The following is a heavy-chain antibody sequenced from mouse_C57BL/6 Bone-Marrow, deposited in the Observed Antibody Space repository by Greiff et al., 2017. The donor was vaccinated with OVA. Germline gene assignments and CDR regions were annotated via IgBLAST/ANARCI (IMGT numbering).Heavy chain of an antibody. D-gene: IGHD2-5*01. Sequence: EVQLVESGGGLVKPGGSLKLSCAASGFTFSSYAMSWVRQTPEKRLEWVATISDGGSYTYYPDNVKGRFTISRDNAKNNLYLQMSHLKSEDTAMYYCARDQVYYSNWFDYWGQGTTLTVSS. CDR3: ARDQVYYSNWFDY. J-gene: IGHJ2*01. CDR1: GFTFSSYA. V-gene: IGHV5-4*01. CDR2: ISDGGSYT.